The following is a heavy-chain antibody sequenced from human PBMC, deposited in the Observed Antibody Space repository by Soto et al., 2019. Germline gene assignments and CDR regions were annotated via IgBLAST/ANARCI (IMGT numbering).Heavy chain of an antibody. Sequence: QITLKESGPTLVKPTQTLTLTCSFSGFSLSTRGVAVGWIRQPPGKALEWLALIFWDDDKWYSPSLRSRLTNTEDTSKNQVVLTMTNIDPVDTATNYSAQRARGYAYYFEQWGQGTLVTVSS. CDR2: IFWDDDK. J-gene: IGHJ4*02. D-gene: IGHD5-12*01. V-gene: IGHV2-5*02. CDR1: GFSLSTRGVA. CDR3: AQRARGYAYYFEQ.